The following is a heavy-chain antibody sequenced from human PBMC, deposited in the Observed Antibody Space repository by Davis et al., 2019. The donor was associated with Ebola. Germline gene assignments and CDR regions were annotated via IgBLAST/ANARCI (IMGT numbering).Heavy chain of an antibody. CDR2: ISSSSSTI. CDR3: AYQGVICY. D-gene: IGHD3-16*02. CDR1: GFTFSSYG. V-gene: IGHV3-48*02. Sequence: GESLKISCAASGFTFSSYGMHWVRQAPGKGLEWVSYISSSSSTIYYADSVKGRFTISRDNAKNSLYLQMNSLRDEDTAVYYCAYQGVICYWGQGTLVTVSS. J-gene: IGHJ4*02.